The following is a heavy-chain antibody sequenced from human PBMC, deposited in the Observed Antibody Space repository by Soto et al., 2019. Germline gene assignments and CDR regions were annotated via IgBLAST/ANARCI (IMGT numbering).Heavy chain of an antibody. CDR3: ARVRETQLLWFGVLQLYNWFDP. V-gene: IGHV1-8*01. Sequence: QVQLVQSGAEVKKPGASVKVSCKASGCTFTSYDINWVRQATGQGLEWMGWMNPNSGNTGYAQKFQGRVTMTRNTSISTAYMELSSLRSEDTAVYYCARVRETQLLWFGVLQLYNWFDPWGQGTLVTVSS. CDR2: MNPNSGNT. D-gene: IGHD3-10*01. CDR1: GCTFTSYD. J-gene: IGHJ5*02.